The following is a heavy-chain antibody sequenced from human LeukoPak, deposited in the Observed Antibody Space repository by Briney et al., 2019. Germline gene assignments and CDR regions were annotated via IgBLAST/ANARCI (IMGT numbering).Heavy chain of an antibody. Sequence: SETLSLTCAVYGGSFSGYYWGWIRQPPGKGLEWIGSIYYSGSTYYNPSLKSRVTISVDTSKNQFSLKLSSVTAADTAVYYCARPNKDYDSSGYYGAFDIWGQGTMVTVSS. CDR1: GGSFSGYY. CDR2: IYYSGST. J-gene: IGHJ3*02. V-gene: IGHV4-39*01. D-gene: IGHD3-22*01. CDR3: ARPNKDYDSSGYYGAFDI.